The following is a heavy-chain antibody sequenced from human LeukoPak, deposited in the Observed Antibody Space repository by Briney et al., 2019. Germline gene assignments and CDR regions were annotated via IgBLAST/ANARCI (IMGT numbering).Heavy chain of an antibody. CDR3: ARGAGRANEPDY. CDR2: MNPNSGNT. J-gene: IGHJ4*02. V-gene: IGHV1-8*01. D-gene: IGHD1-1*01. Sequence: ASVKVSCKASGYTFTSYDINWVRQATGQGLERMGWMNPNSGNTGYAQKFQGRVTMTRNTSISTAYMELSSLRSEDTAVYYCARGAGRANEPDYWGQGTLDTVSS. CDR1: GYTFTSYD.